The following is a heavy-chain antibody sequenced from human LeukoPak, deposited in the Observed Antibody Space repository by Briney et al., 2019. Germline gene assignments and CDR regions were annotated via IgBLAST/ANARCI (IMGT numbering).Heavy chain of an antibody. Sequence: GASVKVSCKASGGTFSSYAISWVRQAPGQGLEWMGGVIPIFGTANYAQKFQGRVTITADESTSTAYMELGSLRSEDTAVYYCARDQGSSGYYSDDDDALDIWGQGTMVTVSS. V-gene: IGHV1-69*13. CDR1: GGTFSSYA. CDR2: VIPIFGTA. J-gene: IGHJ3*02. CDR3: ARDQGSSGYYSDDDDALDI. D-gene: IGHD3-22*01.